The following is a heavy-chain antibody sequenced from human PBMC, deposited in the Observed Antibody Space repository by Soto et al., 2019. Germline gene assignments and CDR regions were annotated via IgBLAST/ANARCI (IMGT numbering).Heavy chain of an antibody. CDR3: AGLKCSHLVSDPADRGSHWFDP. D-gene: IGHD2-2*01. CDR2: IYYSGSA. J-gene: IGHJ5*02. CDR1: GGSMRSDNYF. V-gene: IGHV4-30-4*01. Sequence: PSETLSLTCTVSGGSMRSDNYFWSWIRQPPGKCLEWIGYIYYSGSAYYNPSLERRITMSVDTSKKQFSLKLTSVTAADTAIYYWAGLKCSHLVSDPADRGSHWFDPWGQGALVTV.